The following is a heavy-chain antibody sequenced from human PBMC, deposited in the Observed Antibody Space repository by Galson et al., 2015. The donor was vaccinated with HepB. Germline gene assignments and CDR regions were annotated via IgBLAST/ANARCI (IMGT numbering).Heavy chain of an antibody. V-gene: IGHV3-7*03. Sequence: SLRLSCAASGFTFSSYWMSWVRQAPGKGLEWVANIKQDGGEKYYVDSVKGRFTISRDNAKNSLYLQMNSLRAEDTAVYYCARLGGIAAAGRYYFDYWGQGTLVTVSS. D-gene: IGHD6-13*01. CDR1: GFTFSSYW. CDR2: IKQDGGEK. J-gene: IGHJ4*02. CDR3: ARLGGIAAAGRYYFDY.